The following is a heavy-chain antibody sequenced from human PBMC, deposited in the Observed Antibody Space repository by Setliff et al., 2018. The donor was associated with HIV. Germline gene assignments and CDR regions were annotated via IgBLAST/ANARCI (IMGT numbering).Heavy chain of an antibody. CDR2: IIPMYNIP. V-gene: IGHV1-69*13. J-gene: IGHJ5*02. Sequence: GASVKVSCKTSGGTLSNYVITWVRQAPGQGLEWMGMIIPMYNIPAYAQKFQGRVTFTADESTSTAYMELSSLSSEDTAVYYCARGYCGGGICYSPNWLDPWGQGTLVTVSS. CDR1: GGTLSNYV. CDR3: ARGYCGGGICYSPNWLDP. D-gene: IGHD2-15*01.